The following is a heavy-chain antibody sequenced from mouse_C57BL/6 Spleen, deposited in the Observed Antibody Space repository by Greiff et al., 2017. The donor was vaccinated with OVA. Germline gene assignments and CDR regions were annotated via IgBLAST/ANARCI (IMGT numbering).Heavy chain of an antibody. CDR3: ARMENEGAWFAY. CDR1: GFSLSPFGMG. Sequence: QVTLKVSGPGILQPSQTLSLTCSFSGFSLSPFGMGVGWIRQPSGKGLEWLAHIWWDDDKYYNPALKSRLTTSKGTSKNQVCLKVANVDTADTATYYCARMENEGAWFAYWGQGTLVTVSA. CDR2: IWWDDDK. J-gene: IGHJ3*01. V-gene: IGHV8-8*01.